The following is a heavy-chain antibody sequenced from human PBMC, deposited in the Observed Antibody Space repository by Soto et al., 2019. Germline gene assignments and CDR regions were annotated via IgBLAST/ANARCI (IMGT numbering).Heavy chain of an antibody. Sequence: GGSLRLSCAASGFTFSSYGMHWVRQAPGKGLEWVAVIWYDGSNKYYADSVKGRLTISRDNSKNTLYLQMNSLRAEDTAVYYCARDRRLRMTTVNSFDYCGQGPLVTVSS. CDR2: IWYDGSNK. V-gene: IGHV3-33*01. CDR3: ARDRRLRMTTVNSFDY. D-gene: IGHD4-17*01. CDR1: GFTFSSYG. J-gene: IGHJ4*02.